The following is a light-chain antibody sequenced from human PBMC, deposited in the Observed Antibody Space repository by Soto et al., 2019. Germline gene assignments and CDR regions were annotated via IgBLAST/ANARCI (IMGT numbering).Light chain of an antibody. J-gene: IGKJ1*01. Sequence: ETVLTASPGSLSLSPGETATLSFRASQSVSSTYLAWYQQKPGQAPRVLIYGASSRATGIPDRFSGSGSGTDSTLTISRLEPEDFAVYYCHQCGNSWWTFGQGTKVDIK. CDR2: GAS. CDR1: QSVSSTY. CDR3: HQCGNSWWT. V-gene: IGKV3-20*01.